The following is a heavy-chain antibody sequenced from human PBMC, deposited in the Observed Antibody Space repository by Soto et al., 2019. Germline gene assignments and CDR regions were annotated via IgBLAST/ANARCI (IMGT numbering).Heavy chain of an antibody. CDR1: GGSISSGGYY. J-gene: IGHJ4*02. Sequence: QVQLQESGPGLVKPSQTLSLTCTVSGGSISSGGYYWSWIRQHPGKGLEWIGYIYYSGSTYYNPSLTSXXTXSXXPSKNQFSLKLSSVTAADTAVYYCARDGTRGDQGYWGQGTLVTVSS. D-gene: IGHD2-21*02. V-gene: IGHV4-31*03. CDR3: ARDGTRGDQGY. CDR2: IYYSGST.